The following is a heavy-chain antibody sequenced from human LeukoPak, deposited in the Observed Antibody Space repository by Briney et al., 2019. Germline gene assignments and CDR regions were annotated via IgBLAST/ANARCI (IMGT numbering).Heavy chain of an antibody. J-gene: IGHJ2*01. V-gene: IGHV1-46*01. CDR3: ARDPSYSSSWYRRWYFDL. CDR2: INPSGGST. Sequence: ASVKVSCKASGYTFTSYYMHWVRQAPGQGLEWMGIINPSGGSTSYAQKFQGRVTMTRDTSTSTVYMGLSSLRSEDTAVYYCARDPSYSSSWYRRWYFDLWGRGTLVTVSS. D-gene: IGHD6-13*01. CDR1: GYTFTSYY.